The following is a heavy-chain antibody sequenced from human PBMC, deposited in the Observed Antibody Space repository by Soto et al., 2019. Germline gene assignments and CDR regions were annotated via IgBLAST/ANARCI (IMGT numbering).Heavy chain of an antibody. CDR3: ARDRGGSGWYGGIYYFDY. CDR2: ISSSSSYI. CDR1: GFTFSSYS. Sequence: GGSLRLSCAASGFTFSSYSMNWVRQAPGKGLEWVSSISSSSSYIYYADSVKGRFTISRDNAKNSLYLQMNSLRAEDTAVYYCARDRGGSGWYGGIYYFDYWGQGTLVTVSS. D-gene: IGHD6-19*01. V-gene: IGHV3-21*01. J-gene: IGHJ4*02.